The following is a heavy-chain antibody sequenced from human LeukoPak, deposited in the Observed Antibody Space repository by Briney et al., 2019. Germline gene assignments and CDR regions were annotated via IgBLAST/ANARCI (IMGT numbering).Heavy chain of an antibody. V-gene: IGHV3-53*01. J-gene: IGHJ3*01. D-gene: IGHD2-21*02. CDR2: IYIAGST. CDR3: VKGSSDFVETYAFDL. Sequence: GVSLRLLCAAPTFTVSSNYMSRVPQAPGQELARVSVIYIAGSTYFADFVQGRLTTSRDNSKSTLYLQMDSLRAEDTALYYSVKGSSDFVETYAFDLWGKGKPVTVCS. CDR1: TFTVSSNY.